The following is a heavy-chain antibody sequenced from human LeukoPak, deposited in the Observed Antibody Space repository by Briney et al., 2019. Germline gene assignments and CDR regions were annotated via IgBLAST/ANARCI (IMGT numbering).Heavy chain of an antibody. CDR3: ARDSSNSYDY. V-gene: IGHV3-11*04. CDR2: ISSSCSIL. Sequence: GGSLRLSCAASGFTFSHYYMSWVRQAPGKGLEWVSYISSSCSILYYADSVKGRFTISRDNAKNSLYLQMNSLRAEDTAVYYCARDSSNSYDYWGQGTLVTVSS. CDR1: GFTFSHYY. J-gene: IGHJ4*02. D-gene: IGHD1-1*01.